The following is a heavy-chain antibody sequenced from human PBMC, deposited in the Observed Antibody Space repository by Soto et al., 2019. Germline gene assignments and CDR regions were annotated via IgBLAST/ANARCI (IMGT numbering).Heavy chain of an antibody. CDR3: ARETAAGFDY. CDR1: GGTFSSYT. D-gene: IGHD6-13*01. CDR2: IIPILGIA. J-gene: IGHJ4*02. Sequence: VQLVQSGAEVKKPGSSVKVSCKASGGTFSSYTISWVRQAPGQGLAWMGRIIPILGIANYAQKFQGRVTITADKSTSTAYMELSSLRSEDTAVYYCARETAAGFDYWGQGTLVTVSS. V-gene: IGHV1-69*08.